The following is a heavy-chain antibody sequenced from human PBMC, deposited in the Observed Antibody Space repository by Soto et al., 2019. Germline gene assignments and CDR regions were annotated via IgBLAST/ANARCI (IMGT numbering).Heavy chain of an antibody. J-gene: IGHJ5*02. CDR2: ISSSGST. CDR3: ARSGVTGIVIPSHWFDP. D-gene: IGHD2-21*02. V-gene: IGHV4-31*03. Sequence: SETLSLTCTVSGDSIGGVGYWSWIRQFPGRGLEWIGCISSSGSTYYNPALNNRISLSLDTSQNQFSLKLLSVTAADTAIYYCARSGVTGIVIPSHWFDPWGHGTLVTVSS. CDR1: GDSIGGVGY.